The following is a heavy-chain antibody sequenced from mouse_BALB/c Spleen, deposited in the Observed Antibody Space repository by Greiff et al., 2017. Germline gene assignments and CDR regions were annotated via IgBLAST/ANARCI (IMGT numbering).Heavy chain of an antibody. CDR3: ARDYDGQAMDY. D-gene: IGHD2-12*01. CDR2: IWAGGST. CDR1: GFSLTSYG. Sequence: VKLMESGPGLVAPSQSLSITCTVSGFSLTSYGVHWVRQPPGKGLEWLGVIWAGGSTNYNSALMSRLSISKDNSKSQVFLKMNSLQTDDTAMYYCARDYDGQAMDYWGQGTSVTVSS. J-gene: IGHJ4*01. V-gene: IGHV2-9*02.